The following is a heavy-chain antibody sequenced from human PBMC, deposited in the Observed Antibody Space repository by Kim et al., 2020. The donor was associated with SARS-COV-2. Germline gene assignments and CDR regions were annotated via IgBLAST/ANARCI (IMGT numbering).Heavy chain of an antibody. CDR1: GYTFTSYA. J-gene: IGHJ6*02. CDR3: ARDAADCSSSSCYYYYGMDV. Sequence: ASVKVSCKASGYTFTSYAMNWVRQAPGQGLEWMGWINTNTGNPTYAQGFTGRFVFSLDTSVSTAYLQISSLKAEDTAVYYCARDAADCSSSSCYYYYGMDVWGQGTTVTVSS. CDR2: INTNTGNP. D-gene: IGHD2-2*01. V-gene: IGHV7-4-1*02.